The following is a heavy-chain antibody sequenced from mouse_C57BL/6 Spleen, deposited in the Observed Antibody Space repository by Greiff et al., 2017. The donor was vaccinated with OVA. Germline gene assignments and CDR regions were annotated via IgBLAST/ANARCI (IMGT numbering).Heavy chain of an antibody. Sequence: QVQLHQPGAELVKPGASVTLSCKASGYTFTSYWMHWVKQRPGQGLEWIGMIHPNSGSTNYNEKFKSKATLPVDKSSSPAYMQLSSLTSEDSAVYDCAKIYYGTSGAMDYWGQGTAVTASS. J-gene: IGHJ4*01. CDR2: IHPNSGST. CDR1: GYTFTSYW. V-gene: IGHV1-64*01. D-gene: IGHD2-1*01. CDR3: AKIYYGTSGAMDY.